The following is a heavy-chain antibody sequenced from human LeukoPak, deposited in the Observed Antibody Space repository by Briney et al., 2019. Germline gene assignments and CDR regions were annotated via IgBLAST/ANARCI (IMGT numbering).Heavy chain of an antibody. V-gene: IGHV3-74*01. CDR2: INTDGSST. CDR1: GFTFSDYW. CDR3: SRGPVS. J-gene: IGHJ5*02. Sequence: PGGSLRLPCAASGFTFSDYWMHWIRQAPGKGLVWVSRINTDGSSTNYADSVKGRFTISRDNAKNTLYLQMNSLRAEDTAVYYCSRGPVSWGQGTLVTVSS.